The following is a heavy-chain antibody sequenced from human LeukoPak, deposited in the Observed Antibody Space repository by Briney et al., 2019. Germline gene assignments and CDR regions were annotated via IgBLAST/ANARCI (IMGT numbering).Heavy chain of an antibody. D-gene: IGHD2-21*01. CDR1: RFTFSSYA. CDR3: AKNLPSLWLIDN. J-gene: IGHJ4*02. CDR2: ISGRGDNT. Sequence: PGGSLRLSCAASRFTFSSYAMSWVRQAPGKGLEWVSAISGRGDNTYYADSVKGQFTISRDNSKNTLYLQMNSLRAEDTALYYCAKNLPSLWLIDNWGQGTLVTVSS. V-gene: IGHV3-23*01.